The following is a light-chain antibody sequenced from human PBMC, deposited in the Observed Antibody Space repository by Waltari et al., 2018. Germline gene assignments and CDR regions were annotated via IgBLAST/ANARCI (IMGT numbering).Light chain of an antibody. CDR3: QQGNDFPLT. CDR1: QDISRW. V-gene: IGKV1-12*01. J-gene: IGKJ4*01. CDR2: DAS. Sequence: DIQMTQSPSPVSASVGDRVTITCRASQDISRWLAWYQQKAGKAPKFLIYDASTLQSGVPSRFSGSGSGTDFTLTISSLQPEDFATYYCQQGNDFPLTFGGGTKVEI.